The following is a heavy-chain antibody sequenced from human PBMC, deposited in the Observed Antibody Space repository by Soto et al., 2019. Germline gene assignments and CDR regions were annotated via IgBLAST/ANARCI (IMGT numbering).Heavy chain of an antibody. J-gene: IGHJ4*02. Sequence: EVQLLESGGGLVQPGGSLRLSCAASGFTFSSYAMSWVRQAPGKGLEWVSAIRGSGGSTYYADSVKGRFTISRDNSKNTLYLQMNSLRAEDTAVYYCAKVGTTVTSRPYYFDYWGQGTLVTVSS. V-gene: IGHV3-23*01. CDR3: AKVGTTVTSRPYYFDY. CDR1: GFTFSSYA. CDR2: IRGSGGST. D-gene: IGHD4-17*01.